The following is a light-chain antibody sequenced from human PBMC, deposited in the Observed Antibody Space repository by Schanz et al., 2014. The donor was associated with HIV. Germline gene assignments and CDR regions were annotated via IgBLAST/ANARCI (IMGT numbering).Light chain of an antibody. CDR1: SSDVGNYNL. V-gene: IGLV2-14*02. CDR2: GVS. Sequence: QSALTQPASVSGSPGQSITISCTGTSSDVGNYNLVSWYQQHPGKAPKLMIYGVSVRPSGVSHRFSGSKSDNTASLTISGLQAEDEADYYCSSYTSSSTWVFGGGTKLTVL. J-gene: IGLJ3*02. CDR3: SSYTSSSTWV.